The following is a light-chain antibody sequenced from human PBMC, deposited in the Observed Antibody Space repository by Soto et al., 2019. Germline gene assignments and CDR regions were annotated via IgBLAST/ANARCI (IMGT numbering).Light chain of an antibody. Sequence: ETVMTQSPATLSVSPGERATLSCRASQSVSSNLAWYQQKRGQAPRLLIYGASTRATGIPARFSGSGSGTEFTLTISSLQSEDFVVYYCLQYDGWPLTFGQGTRLEIK. CDR1: QSVSSN. CDR2: GAS. J-gene: IGKJ5*01. V-gene: IGKV3-15*01. CDR3: LQYDGWPLT.